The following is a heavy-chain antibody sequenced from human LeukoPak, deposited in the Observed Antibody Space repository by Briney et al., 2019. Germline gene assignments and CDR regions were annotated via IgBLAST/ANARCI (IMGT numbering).Heavy chain of an antibody. V-gene: IGHV3-7*01. CDR2: IKQDGSEK. CDR3: ARDPDYVWGSYRYLGPLDY. J-gene: IGHJ4*02. D-gene: IGHD3-16*02. Sequence: GGSLRLSCAASGFTFSSYSMNWVRQAPGKGLEWVANIKQDGSEKYYVDSVKGRFTISRDNAKNSLYLQMNSLRAEDTAVYYCARDPDYVWGSYRYLGPLDYWGQGTLVTVSS. CDR1: GFTFSSYS.